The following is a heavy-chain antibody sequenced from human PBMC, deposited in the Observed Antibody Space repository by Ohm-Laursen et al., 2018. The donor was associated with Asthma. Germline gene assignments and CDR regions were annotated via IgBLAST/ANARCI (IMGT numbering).Heavy chain of an antibody. CDR3: ARGAFYYESTGYYFFDH. V-gene: IGHV4-31*03. CDR2: IYYSGLT. CDR1: GDSINSGNNY. Sequence: TLSLTCTVSGDSINSGNNYWSWIRQHPGKGLEWIGYIYYSGLTYSNPSLRSRVIISVDTSKSQFSLNLTSVTAADTAVYYCARGAFYYESTGYYFFDHWGQGALVTVSS. D-gene: IGHD3-22*01. J-gene: IGHJ4*02.